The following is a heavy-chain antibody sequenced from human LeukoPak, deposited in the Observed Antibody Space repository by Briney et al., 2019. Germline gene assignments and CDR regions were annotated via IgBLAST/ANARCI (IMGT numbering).Heavy chain of an antibody. Sequence: ASVKVSCKASGYTFTGYYMHWVRQAPGQGLEWMGWINPNSGGTTYAQKFQGRVTMTRDTSISTAYMELSRLRSDDTAVYYCARFGDIVVVPAAYWGQGTLVTVSS. CDR1: GYTFTGYY. D-gene: IGHD2-2*01. CDR2: INPNSGGT. CDR3: ARFGDIVVVPAAY. V-gene: IGHV1-2*02. J-gene: IGHJ4*02.